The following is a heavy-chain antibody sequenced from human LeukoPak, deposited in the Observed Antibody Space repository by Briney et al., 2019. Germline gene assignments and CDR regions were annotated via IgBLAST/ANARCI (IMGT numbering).Heavy chain of an antibody. V-gene: IGHV1-69*06. Sequence: PLASVKVSCTASGGTFSSYAISWVRQAPGQGLEWMGGIIPIFGTANYAQKFQGRVTITADKSTSTAYMELSSLRSEDTAVYYCARDQGYCSGGSCYYFDYWGQGTLVTVSS. CDR3: ARDQGYCSGGSCYYFDY. CDR1: GGTFSSYA. J-gene: IGHJ4*02. CDR2: IIPIFGTA. D-gene: IGHD2-15*01.